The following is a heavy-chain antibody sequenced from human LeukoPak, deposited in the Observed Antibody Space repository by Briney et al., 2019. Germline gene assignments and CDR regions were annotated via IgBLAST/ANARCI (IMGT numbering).Heavy chain of an antibody. V-gene: IGHV3-48*01. CDR1: GFTFSSYS. CDR3: AREGCSSTSCYPNWFDP. J-gene: IGHJ5*02. D-gene: IGHD2-2*01. Sequence: PGGSLRLSCAASGFTFSSYSMNWVRQAPGKGLEWVSYISSASGSMYYADSVKGRFTISRDNSKNTLYLQMNSLRAEDTAVYYCAREGCSSTSCYPNWFDPWGQGTLVTVSS. CDR2: ISSASGSM.